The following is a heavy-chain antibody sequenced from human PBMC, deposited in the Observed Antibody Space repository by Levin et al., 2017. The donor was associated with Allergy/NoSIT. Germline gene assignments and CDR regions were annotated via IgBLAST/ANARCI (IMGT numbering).Heavy chain of an antibody. V-gene: IGHV4-4*07. J-gene: IGHJ4*02. CDR1: GDSLSTSY. CDR2: IYPRGAT. CDR3: ARDRSNHAGKFDY. Sequence: SQTLSLACTVSGDSLSTSYWTWLRQPAGKGLEWIGRIYPRGATDYNSSLRSRVTMSLDTSKNQFSLRLTSVTAADTAVYFCARDRSNHAGKFDYWGPGTLVTVSS. D-gene: IGHD1-26*01.